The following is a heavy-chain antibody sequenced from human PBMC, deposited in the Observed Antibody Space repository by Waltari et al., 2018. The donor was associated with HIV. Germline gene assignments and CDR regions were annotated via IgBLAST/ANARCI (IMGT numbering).Heavy chain of an antibody. J-gene: IGHJ4*02. CDR1: GGSFSGYY. Sequence: QVQLQQWGAGLLKPSATLSLTCAVYGGSFSGYYWRWIRQPRGKGLELIGEINHSGSTNYNPSLKSRVTISVDTSKNQFSLKLSSVTAADTAVYYCARGSGGHRIVGATNLDYWGQGTLVTVSS. V-gene: IGHV4-34*01. CDR2: INHSGST. D-gene: IGHD1-26*01. CDR3: ARGSGGHRIVGATNLDY.